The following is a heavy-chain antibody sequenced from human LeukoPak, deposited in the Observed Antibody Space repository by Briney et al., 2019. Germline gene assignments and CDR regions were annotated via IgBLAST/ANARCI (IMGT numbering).Heavy chain of an antibody. Sequence: SEALSLTCARSGDRVSSNSAAWNWVRQSPSRGLEWLGSTYYRSKWYNDYAVSVKSRTTIIPGTSKNQCSLQLNSVTPEDTSVYYCARVPVMHLGVYGDYEHYYYYGMDVWGQGTTVTVSS. V-gene: IGHV6-1*01. J-gene: IGHJ6*02. CDR2: TYYRSKWYN. D-gene: IGHD4-17*01. CDR1: GDRVSSNSAA. CDR3: ARVPVMHLGVYGDYEHYYYYGMDV.